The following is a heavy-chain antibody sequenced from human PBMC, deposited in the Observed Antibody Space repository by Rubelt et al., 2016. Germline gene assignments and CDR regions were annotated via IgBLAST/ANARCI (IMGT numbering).Heavy chain of an antibody. Sequence: QAPGKGLEYVSAISSNGGSTYYADSVKGRFTISRDNSKNTLYLQMSSLRAEDTAVYYCVGYSSSWGFDYWGQGTLVTVSS. CDR2: ISSNGGST. CDR3: VGYSSSWGFDY. J-gene: IGHJ4*02. V-gene: IGHV3-64D*06. D-gene: IGHD6-6*01.